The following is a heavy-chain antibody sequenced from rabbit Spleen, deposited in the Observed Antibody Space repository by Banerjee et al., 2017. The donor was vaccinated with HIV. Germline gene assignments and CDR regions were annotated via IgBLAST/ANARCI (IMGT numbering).Heavy chain of an antibody. D-gene: IGHD6-1*01. CDR3: ARDSQYAAYAGFGYATLDYGMDL. CDR1: GFSFSSTYY. Sequence: QEQLVESGGGLVKPGASLTLTCTASGFSFSSTYYMCWVRQAPGKGLEWIACIDAGSSGSTYYASWAKGRFTISKTSSTTMTLQMTSLTAADTATYFCARDSQYAAYAGFGYATLDYGMDLWGPGTLVTVS. V-gene: IGHV1S45*01. J-gene: IGHJ6*01. CDR2: IDAGSSGST.